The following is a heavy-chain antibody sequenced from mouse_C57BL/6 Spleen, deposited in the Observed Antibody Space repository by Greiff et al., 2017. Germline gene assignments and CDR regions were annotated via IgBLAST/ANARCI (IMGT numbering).Heavy chain of an antibody. CDR3: AAGGYRYAMDY. J-gene: IGHJ4*01. V-gene: IGHV1-52*01. CDR1: GYTFTSYW. CDR2: IDPSDSET. Sequence: QVQLKQPGAELVRPGSSVKLSCKASGYTFTSYWMHWVKQRPIQGLEWIGNIDPSDSETHYNQKFKDKATLTVDKSSSTAYMQLSSLTSEDSAVYYCAAGGYRYAMDYWGQGTSVTVSS. D-gene: IGHD2-2*01.